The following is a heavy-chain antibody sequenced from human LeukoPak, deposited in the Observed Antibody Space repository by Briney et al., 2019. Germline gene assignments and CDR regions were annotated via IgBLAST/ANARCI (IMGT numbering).Heavy chain of an antibody. CDR3: ARSPDTSFPLRYYYSCYGMDV. CDR2: IYYSGST. D-gene: IGHD3-3*01. V-gene: IGHV4-59*08. J-gene: IGHJ6*02. CDR1: GGSISSYY. Sequence: PSETLSLTCTVSGGSISSYYWSWIRQPPGKGLEWIGYIYYSGSTNYNPSLKSRVTISVDTSKNQFSLKLSSVTAADTAVYYCARSPDTSFPLRYYYSCYGMDVWGQGTTVTVSS.